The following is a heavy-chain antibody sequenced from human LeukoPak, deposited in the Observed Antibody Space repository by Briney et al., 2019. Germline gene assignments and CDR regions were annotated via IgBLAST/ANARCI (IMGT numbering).Heavy chain of an antibody. CDR3: ARGILIQLWSYPQYYFDY. Sequence: ASVKVSCKASGYTFTSYDINWVRQATGQGLEWMGWMNPNSGNTGYAQKFQGRVTMTRNTSISTAYMELSSLRSEDTAVYYCARGILIQLWSYPQYYFDYWGQGTLVTVSS. J-gene: IGHJ4*02. CDR1: GYTFTSYD. D-gene: IGHD5-18*01. CDR2: MNPNSGNT. V-gene: IGHV1-8*01.